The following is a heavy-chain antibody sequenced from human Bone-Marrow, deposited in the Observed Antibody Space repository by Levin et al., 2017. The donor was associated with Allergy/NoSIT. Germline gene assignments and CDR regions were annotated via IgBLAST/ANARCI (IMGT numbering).Heavy chain of an antibody. D-gene: IGHD4-23*01. CDR3: VRGPGGKGFDY. CDR2: IYSATTGSST. J-gene: IGHJ4*02. V-gene: IGHV3-66*01. Sequence: GSLRLSCAVSGFSVSGFSMNWVRQAPGKGPEWVSVIYSATTGSSTYYADSVKGRATISRDNSKNTLSLQLNSLRVEDTAIYYCVRGPGGKGFDYWGQGTLVTVSS. CDR1: GFSVSGFS.